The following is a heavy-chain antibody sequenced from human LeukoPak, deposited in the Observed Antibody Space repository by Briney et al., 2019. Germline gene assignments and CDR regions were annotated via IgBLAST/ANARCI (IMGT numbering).Heavy chain of an antibody. J-gene: IGHJ6*02. V-gene: IGHV4-59*01. CDR3: ARSPNYYGSGAYGMDV. Sequence: SETLSLTCTVSGGSISSYYWSWIRQPPGKGLEWIGYIYYSGSTNYNPSLMSRVTISVDTSKNQFSLKLSSVTAADTAVYYCARSPNYYGSGAYGMDVWGQGTTVTVSS. CDR2: IYYSGST. CDR1: GGSISSYY. D-gene: IGHD3-10*01.